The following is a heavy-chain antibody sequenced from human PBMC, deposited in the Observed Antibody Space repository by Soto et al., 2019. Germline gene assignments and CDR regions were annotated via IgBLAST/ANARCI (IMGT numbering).Heavy chain of an antibody. Sequence: GGSLRLSCAASGFTFSSYDMTWVRQAPGKGLEWVSDVTGSGSKTYYADSVKGRFTISRDNSKNTLYLQMNCLRAEDTAIYYCAKRGGLEPLTGYFDYWGQGA. D-gene: IGHD6-19*01. V-gene: IGHV3-23*01. CDR1: GFTFSSYD. J-gene: IGHJ4*02. CDR3: AKRGGLEPLTGYFDY. CDR2: VTGSGSKT.